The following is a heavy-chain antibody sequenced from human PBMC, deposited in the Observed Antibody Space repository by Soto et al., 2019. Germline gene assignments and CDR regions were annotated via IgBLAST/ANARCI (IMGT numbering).Heavy chain of an antibody. D-gene: IGHD3-22*01. Sequence: PSETLSLTCTISGGSISSGDYYWSWIRQPPGKGMEWIGYIYYSGSTYYNPSLKSRVTISVDTSKNHFSLKLSSVTAADTAVYYCARVRDYYDSSGYPFAFDIWGQGTMVTVSS. CDR1: GGSISSGDYY. CDR2: IYYSGST. CDR3: ARVRDYYDSSGYPFAFDI. J-gene: IGHJ3*02. V-gene: IGHV4-30-4*01.